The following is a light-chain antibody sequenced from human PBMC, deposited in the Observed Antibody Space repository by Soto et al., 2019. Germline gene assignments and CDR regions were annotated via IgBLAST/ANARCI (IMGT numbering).Light chain of an antibody. V-gene: IGKV1-17*03. J-gene: IGKJ1*01. CDR2: GAS. Sequence: DIEMTQSASAMSASVGDRVTITCRASQGISNYLAWFQQKPGKVPKRLIYGASNLESGVPSRFSGSRSGTEFTLTISNLQPEDSATYYCLQHDSYPWTFGQGTKVEIK. CDR3: LQHDSYPWT. CDR1: QGISNY.